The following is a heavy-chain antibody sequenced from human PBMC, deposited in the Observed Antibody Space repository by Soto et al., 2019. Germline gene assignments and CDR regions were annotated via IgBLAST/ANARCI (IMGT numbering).Heavy chain of an antibody. CDR2: IIPIFGTA. CDR3: ARTTVTAHYCFYGMDV. D-gene: IGHD4-4*01. CDR1: GGTFSSYA. Sequence: SVKVSCKASGGTFSSYAISWVRQAPGQGLEWMGGIIPIFGTANYAQKFQGRVTITADESTSTAYMELSSLRSEDTALYYCARTTVTAHYCFYGMDVWGQGTTVTVSS. V-gene: IGHV1-69*13. J-gene: IGHJ6*02.